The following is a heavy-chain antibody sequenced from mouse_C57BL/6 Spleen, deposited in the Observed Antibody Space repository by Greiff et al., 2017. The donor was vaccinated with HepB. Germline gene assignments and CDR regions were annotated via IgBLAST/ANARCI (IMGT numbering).Heavy chain of an antibody. V-gene: IGHV1-26*01. CDR2: LNPNNGGT. Sequence: EVQLQQSGPELVKPGASVKISCKASGYTFTDYYMNWVKQSHGKSLEWIGDLNPNNGGTSYNQKFKGKATLTVDKSSSTAYMELRSLTSEDSAVYYCARSIYYYGSSSHYYAMDYWGQGTSVTVSS. J-gene: IGHJ4*01. CDR3: ARSIYYYGSSSHYYAMDY. CDR1: GYTFTDYY. D-gene: IGHD1-1*01.